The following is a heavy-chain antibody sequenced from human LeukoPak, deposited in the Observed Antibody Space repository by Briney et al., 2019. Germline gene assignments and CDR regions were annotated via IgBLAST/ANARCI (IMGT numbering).Heavy chain of an antibody. D-gene: IGHD4-23*01. CDR2: IYPGDSNT. J-gene: IGHJ4*02. V-gene: IGHV5-51*01. Sequence: GESLKISCKGSGYSFTTYWIGWVRQMPGKGLEWMGIIYPGDSNTRYSPSFQGQVTISVDKSINTAYLQWSSLKASDTAMYYCARQNLRVNDYWGQGTLVTVS. CDR1: GYSFTTYW. CDR3: ARQNLRVNDY.